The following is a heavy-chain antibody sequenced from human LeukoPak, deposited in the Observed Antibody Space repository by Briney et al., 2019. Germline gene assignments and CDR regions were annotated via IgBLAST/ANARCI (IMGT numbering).Heavy chain of an antibody. J-gene: IGHJ1*01. CDR1: GFTFSSYA. CDR2: IRGSGDDT. V-gene: IGHV3-23*01. Sequence: PGGSLRLSCAASGFTFSSYAMSWVRQAPGKGLEWVSAIRGSGDDTYYVDSVKGRFTISRDNSKNTLYLQMNSLRAEDTAIYYCAKAHDDWNYVYFRHWGQGTPVTVSS. D-gene: IGHD1-7*01. CDR3: AKAHDDWNYVYFRH.